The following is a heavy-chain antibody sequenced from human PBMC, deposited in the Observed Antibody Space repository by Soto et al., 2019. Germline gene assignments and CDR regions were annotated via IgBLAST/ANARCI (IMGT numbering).Heavy chain of an antibody. D-gene: IGHD3-22*01. CDR2: IFIGGTT. J-gene: IGHJ1*01. Sequence: PGGSLRLSCAASGFTVSTSQMTWVRQAPGKGLEWVSVIFIGGTTQYAESVKGRFTISRDNSKNTLYLQMNSLRAEDTAVYYCARDRVESGYPEYFQHWGQGTLVTVSS. CDR1: GFTVSTSQ. CDR3: ARDRVESGYPEYFQH. V-gene: IGHV3-53*01.